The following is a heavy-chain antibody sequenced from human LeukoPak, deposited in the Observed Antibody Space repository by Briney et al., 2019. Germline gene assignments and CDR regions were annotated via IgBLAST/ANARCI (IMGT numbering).Heavy chain of an antibody. J-gene: IGHJ4*02. CDR3: AKEEDRYSSSWYLSY. CDR2: ISGSGGNT. V-gene: IGHV3-23*01. Sequence: GGSLRLSCAASGFTFSSFAMSWVRQAPGKGLEWVSSISGSGGNTYYADSVKGQFTISRDNSKNTLYLQMNSLRAEDTAVYYCAKEEDRYSSSWYLSYWGQGTLVTVSS. D-gene: IGHD6-13*01. CDR1: GFTFSSFA.